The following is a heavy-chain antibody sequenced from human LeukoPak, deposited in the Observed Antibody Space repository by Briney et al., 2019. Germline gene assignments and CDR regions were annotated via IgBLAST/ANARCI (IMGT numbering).Heavy chain of an antibody. J-gene: IGHJ4*02. CDR2: IYSGGST. D-gene: IGHD1-26*01. CDR1: GFTVSSNY. CDR3: ARLDSGSLDY. V-gene: IGHV3-66*02. Sequence: RGSLRLSCAASGFTVSSNYMSWVRQAPGKGLEWVSVIYSGGSTYYADSVKGRFTISRDNSKNTLYLQMNSLRAEDTAVYYCARLDSGSLDYWGQGILVTVSS.